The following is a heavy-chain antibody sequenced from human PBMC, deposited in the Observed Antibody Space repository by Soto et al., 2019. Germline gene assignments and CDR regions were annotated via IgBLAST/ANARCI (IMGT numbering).Heavy chain of an antibody. V-gene: IGHV3-21*01. D-gene: IGHD1-1*01. Sequence: EVLLVESGGGLVKPGGSLRLSCAASGFTFTTYSISWVRQAPGKGLAWVSSISSSGTYIYYADSVKGRFTISRDNAKTSVFLQVNSLTADYTAVYYCARDRARTTNDLDIWGQGTMVTVSS. CDR3: ARDRARTTNDLDI. CDR2: ISSSGTYI. CDR1: GFTFTTYS. J-gene: IGHJ3*02.